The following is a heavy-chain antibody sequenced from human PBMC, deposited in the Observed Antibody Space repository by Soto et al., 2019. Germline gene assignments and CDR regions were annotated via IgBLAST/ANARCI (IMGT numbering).Heavy chain of an antibody. V-gene: IGHV4-39*01. CDR2: IYYSGST. CDR3: ARLSLYGDYGYPYFDY. CDR1: GGSISSSSYY. J-gene: IGHJ4*02. Sequence: SETLSLTCTVSGGSISSSSYYWGWIRQPPGKGLEWIGSIYYSGSTYYNPSLKSRVTISVDTSKNQFSLKLSSVTAADTAVYYCARLSLYGDYGYPYFDYWGQGTLVTVSS. D-gene: IGHD4-17*01.